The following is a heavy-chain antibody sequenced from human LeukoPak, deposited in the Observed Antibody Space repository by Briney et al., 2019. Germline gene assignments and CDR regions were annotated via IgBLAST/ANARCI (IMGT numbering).Heavy chain of an antibody. CDR1: GFTFSSCA. CDR3: ARDRWNSGAFDY. J-gene: IGHJ4*02. D-gene: IGHD1-7*01. Sequence: GGSLRLSCAASGFTFSSCAMSWVRQPPGKGLEWVSSINGNGDTTYYADSVKGRFTISRDNAKNSLYLQMNSLRAEDTAVYYCARDRWNSGAFDYWGQGTLVTVSS. CDR2: INGNGDTT. V-gene: IGHV3-23*01.